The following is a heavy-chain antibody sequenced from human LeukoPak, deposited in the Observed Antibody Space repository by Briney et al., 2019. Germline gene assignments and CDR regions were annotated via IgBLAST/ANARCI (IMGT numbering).Heavy chain of an antibody. CDR2: INHSGST. CDR1: GGSISSGGYY. CDR3: ARTYGSGSYNWFDP. D-gene: IGHD3-10*01. V-gene: IGHV4-39*07. J-gene: IGHJ5*02. Sequence: SETLSLTCTVSGGSISSGGYYWSWIRQPPGKGLEWIGEINHSGSTNYNPSLKSRVTISVDTSKNQFSLKPSSVTAADTAVYYCARTYGSGSYNWFDPWGQGTLVTVSS.